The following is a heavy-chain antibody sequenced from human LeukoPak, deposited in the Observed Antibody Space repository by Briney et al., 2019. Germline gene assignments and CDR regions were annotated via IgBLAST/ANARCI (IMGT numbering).Heavy chain of an antibody. J-gene: IGHJ6*02. D-gene: IGHD3-16*01. CDR1: GFTFSSYG. CDR3: ARGGCLDV. CDR2: INHNGNVN. V-gene: IGHV3-7*03. Sequence: AGGSLRLSCAASGFTFSSYGMNWARQAPGKGLEWVASINHNGNVNYYVDSVKGRFTISRDNAKNSLYLQMSNLRAEDTAVYFCARGGCLDVWGQGATVTVSS.